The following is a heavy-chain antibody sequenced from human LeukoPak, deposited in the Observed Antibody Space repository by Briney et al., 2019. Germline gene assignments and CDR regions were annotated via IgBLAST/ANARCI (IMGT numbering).Heavy chain of an antibody. CDR2: ISGSGGST. J-gene: IGHJ5*02. CDR3: AGWYDSNGYA. D-gene: IGHD3-22*01. V-gene: IGHV3-23*01. CDR1: GYSISSGYC. Sequence: ETLSLTCTVSGYSISSGYCWGWIRQPPGKGLEWVSAISGSGGSTHYADSVKGRFTISRDNSRNTLYLQMNNLRVEDTAVYYCAGWYDSNGYAWGQGTLVTVSS.